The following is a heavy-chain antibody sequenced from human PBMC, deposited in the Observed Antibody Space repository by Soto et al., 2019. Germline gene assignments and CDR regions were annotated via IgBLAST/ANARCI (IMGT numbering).Heavy chain of an antibody. CDR1: GGSISSSSYY. J-gene: IGHJ4*02. CDR3: ARYVAPPSYFDN. Sequence: SETLSLTCTVSGGSISSSSYYWGWIRQPPGKGLEWIGSIYYSGSTYYNPSLKSRVTISVDTSKNQFSLKLSSVTAADPAVYYCARYVAPPSYFDNLGQGTLVTVSS. CDR2: IYYSGST. V-gene: IGHV4-39*01. D-gene: IGHD3-10*02.